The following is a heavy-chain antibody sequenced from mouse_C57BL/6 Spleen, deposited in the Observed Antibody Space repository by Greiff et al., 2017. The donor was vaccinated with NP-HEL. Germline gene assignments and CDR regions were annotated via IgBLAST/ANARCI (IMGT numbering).Heavy chain of an antibody. CDR2: IYPRSGNT. CDR3: ARKEDYDYDRWYFDV. CDR1: GYTFTSYG. V-gene: IGHV1-81*01. J-gene: IGHJ1*03. D-gene: IGHD2-4*01. Sequence: LVESGAELARPGASVKLSCKASGYTFTSYGISWVKQRTGQGLEWIGEIYPRSGNTYYNEKFKGKATLTADKSSSTAYMELRSLTSEDSAVYFCARKEDYDYDRWYFDVWGTGTTVTVSS.